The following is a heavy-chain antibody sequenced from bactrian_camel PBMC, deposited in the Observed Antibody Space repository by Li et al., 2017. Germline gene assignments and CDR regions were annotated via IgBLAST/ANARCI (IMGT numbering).Heavy chain of an antibody. CDR2: SSSGALSL. Sequence: DVQLVESGGGSAQAGGSLRLSCAASGFTLSSYRTYWVRQGPGKGLEWVSSSSSGALSLVYADSVEGRFTISRDNAKNTVYLLMNSLKREDTAMYYCVRRLWNSDYSFGYWGRGTQVTVS. D-gene: IGHD4*01. CDR1: GFTLSSYR. V-gene: IGHV3S40*01. CDR3: VRRLWNSDYSFGY. J-gene: IGHJ6*01.